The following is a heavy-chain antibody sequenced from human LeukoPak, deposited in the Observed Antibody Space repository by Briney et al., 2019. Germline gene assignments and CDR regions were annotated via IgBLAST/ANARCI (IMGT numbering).Heavy chain of an antibody. D-gene: IGHD2-15*01. Sequence: SETLSLTCTVSGGSISSYYWSWLRQPPGKGLEWIGYIYYSGSTNYNPSLKSRVTISVDTSKNQFSLKLSSVTAADTAVYYCARMVAATLYNWFDPWGQGTLVTVSS. J-gene: IGHJ5*02. CDR2: IYYSGST. V-gene: IGHV4-59*12. CDR3: ARMVAATLYNWFDP. CDR1: GGSISSYY.